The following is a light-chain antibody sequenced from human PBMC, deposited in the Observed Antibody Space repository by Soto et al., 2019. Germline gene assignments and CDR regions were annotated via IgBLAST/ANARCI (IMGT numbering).Light chain of an antibody. Sequence: QSALTQPPSASGSPGQSVTISCTGTSSDVGGYNYVSWYQQHPGKVPKLMIYEVSRRPSGVPDRFSGSKSGNTASLTVSGLQTEDEADYYCSSYVDAGSDVVFGGGTQLTVL. CDR3: SSYVDAGSDVV. V-gene: IGLV2-8*01. CDR1: SSDVGGYNY. CDR2: EVS. J-gene: IGLJ2*01.